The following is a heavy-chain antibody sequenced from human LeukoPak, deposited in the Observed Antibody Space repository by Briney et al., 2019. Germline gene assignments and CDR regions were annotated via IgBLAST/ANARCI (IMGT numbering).Heavy chain of an antibody. CDR1: GGSFSGYY. V-gene: IGHV4-34*01. J-gene: IGHJ5*02. CDR2: IYYSGST. CDR3: ARARRMVRGVYLPAAWFDP. Sequence: PSETLSLTCAVYGGSFSGYYWSWIRQPPGKGLEWIGSIYYSGSTYYNPSLKSRVTISVDTSKNQFSLKLSSVTAADTAVYYCARARRMVRGVYLPAAWFDPWGQGTLVTVSS. D-gene: IGHD3-10*01.